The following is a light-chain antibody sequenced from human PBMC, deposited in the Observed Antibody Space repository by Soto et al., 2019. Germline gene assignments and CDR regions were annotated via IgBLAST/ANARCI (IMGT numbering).Light chain of an antibody. V-gene: IGKV1-39*01. CDR1: QSISSY. J-gene: IGKJ5*01. Sequence: DIQMTQSPSSLSASVGDRVTITCRASQSISSYLNWYQQKPGKAPKLLIYAASSLQSGVPSRFSGRGSGTVFILPISSLQPEDFAISYCQRIYRTPPSTFGQGTRLEIK. CDR3: QRIYRTPPST. CDR2: AAS.